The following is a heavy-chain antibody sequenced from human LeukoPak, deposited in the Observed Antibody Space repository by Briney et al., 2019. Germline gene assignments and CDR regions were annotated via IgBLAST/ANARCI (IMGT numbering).Heavy chain of an antibody. J-gene: IGHJ4*02. D-gene: IGHD2-15*01. Sequence: SETLSLTCAVSGYSISRGYYWGWIRQPPGKGLGWIASIYQSGTTYYNPSLKSRVTISIDTSTNQFSLEPSSVTAADTAVYYCARTGRYCSGGSCYSDFDYWGQGTLVTVSS. V-gene: IGHV4-38-2*01. CDR3: ARTGRYCSGGSCYSDFDY. CDR1: GYSISRGYY. CDR2: IYQSGTT.